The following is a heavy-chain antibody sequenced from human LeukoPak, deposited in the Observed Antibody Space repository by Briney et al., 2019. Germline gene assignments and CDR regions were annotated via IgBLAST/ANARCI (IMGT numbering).Heavy chain of an antibody. J-gene: IGHJ4*02. D-gene: IGHD3-22*01. Sequence: SVKVSCKASGGTFSSYAISWVRQAPGQGLEWMGGIIPIFGTANYAQKFQGRVTITADESTSTAYMELSSLKSEDTAVYYCARHYYDSSGYYYARLGFDYWGQGTLVTVSS. V-gene: IGHV1-69*13. CDR1: GGTFSSYA. CDR3: ARHYYDSSGYYYARLGFDY. CDR2: IIPIFGTA.